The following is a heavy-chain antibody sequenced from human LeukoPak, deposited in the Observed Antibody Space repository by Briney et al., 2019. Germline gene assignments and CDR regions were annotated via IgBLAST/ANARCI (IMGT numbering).Heavy chain of an antibody. CDR3: TRAKTITMIVVDTFDY. CDR1: GFTFGDYA. Sequence: GGSLRLSCTASGFTFGDYAMSWFRQAPGKGLEWVGFIRSKAYGGTTEYAASVKGRFTISRDDSKSIAYLQMNSLKTEDTAVCYCTRAKTITMIVVDTFDYWGQGTLVTVSS. CDR2: IRSKAYGGTT. V-gene: IGHV3-49*03. D-gene: IGHD3-22*01. J-gene: IGHJ4*02.